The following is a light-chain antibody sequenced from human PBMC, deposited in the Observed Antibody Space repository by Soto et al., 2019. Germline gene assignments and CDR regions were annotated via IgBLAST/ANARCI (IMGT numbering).Light chain of an antibody. CDR3: QQYGSSPLHT. CDR1: QSVSSSS. J-gene: IGKJ2*01. V-gene: IGKV3-20*01. CDR2: SAS. Sequence: EIVLTQSPGTLSLSPGERATLSCRASQSVSSSSLAWYQQKPGQASRLLIYSASSRATGIPDRFSGSGSGTDFTLTISRLEPEDFAVYYCQQYGSSPLHTFGQGTKLEIK.